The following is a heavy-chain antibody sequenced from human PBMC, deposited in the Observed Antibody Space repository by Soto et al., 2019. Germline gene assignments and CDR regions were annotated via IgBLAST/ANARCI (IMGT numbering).Heavy chain of an antibody. V-gene: IGHV1-69*06. CDR1: GGTFSSYA. CDR3: ARGGFHTNGVLGWFDP. J-gene: IGHJ5*02. D-gene: IGHD2-8*01. CDR2: IIPIFGTA. Sequence: QVQLVQSGAEVKKPGSSVKVSCKASGGTFSSYAISWVRQAPGQGLEWMGGIIPIFGTANYAQKFQGRVTITADKSTSTAYMELSSLRSEDTAVYYCARGGFHTNGVLGWFDPWGQGTLVTVSS.